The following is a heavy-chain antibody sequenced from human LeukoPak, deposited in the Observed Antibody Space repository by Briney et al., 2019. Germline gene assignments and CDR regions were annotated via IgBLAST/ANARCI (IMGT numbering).Heavy chain of an antibody. D-gene: IGHD3-22*01. CDR2: ISAYNGNT. CDR1: GYTFTSYG. CDR3: ARDFGVPEYYYDSSAWYEFDY. V-gene: IGHV1-18*01. Sequence: ASVKVSCKASGYTFTSYGISWVRQAPGQGLEWMGWISAYNGNTNYAQKLQGRVTMTTDTSTSTAYMELRSLRSDDTAVYYYARDFGVPEYYYDSSAWYEFDYWGQGTLVTVSS. J-gene: IGHJ4*02.